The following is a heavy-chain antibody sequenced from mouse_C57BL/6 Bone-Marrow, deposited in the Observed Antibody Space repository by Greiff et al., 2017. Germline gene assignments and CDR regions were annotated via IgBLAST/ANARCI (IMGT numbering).Heavy chain of an antibody. CDR3: TTRSFITTVVAPFGD. CDR2: IYPANGDT. V-gene: IGHV14-4*01. D-gene: IGHD1-1*01. Sequence: VQLQQSGAELVRPGASVKLSCTASGFNIKDDYMHWVKQRPEQGLEWIGWIYPANGDTEYASKFQGKATITADTSSNTAYLQLSSLTSEDTAVYYCTTRSFITTVVAPFGDWGQGTTLTVSS. CDR1: GFNIKDDY. J-gene: IGHJ2*01.